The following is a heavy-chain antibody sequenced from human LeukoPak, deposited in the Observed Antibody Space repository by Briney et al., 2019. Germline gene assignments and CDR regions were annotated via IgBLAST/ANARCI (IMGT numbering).Heavy chain of an antibody. J-gene: IGHJ6*03. D-gene: IGHD2-8*01. CDR2: IHHSGST. CDR1: GGSISSCNW. Sequence: SETLSLTCAVSGGSISSCNWWSWVRQPPGKGLEWIGEIHHSGSTNYNPSLKSRITISVDKSQNQFSLQVNSLTAADTAVYYCATNGYYCMDVWGKGTTVTVSS. V-gene: IGHV4-4*02. CDR3: ATNGYYCMDV.